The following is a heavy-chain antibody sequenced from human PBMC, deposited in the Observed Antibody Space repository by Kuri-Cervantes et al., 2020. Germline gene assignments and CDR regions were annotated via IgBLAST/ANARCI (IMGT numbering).Heavy chain of an antibody. Sequence: ETLSLTCVASGFTVSSIYMSWVRQAPGKGLEWVSIIYSGGSTFYADSVKGRFTISRDNSKNTLYLQMNSLRAEDTAVYYCARDSGSYSTYGMDVWGQGTTVTVSS. CDR1: GFTVSSIY. CDR2: IYSGGST. J-gene: IGHJ6*02. D-gene: IGHD1-26*01. V-gene: IGHV3-66*02. CDR3: ARDSGSYSTYGMDV.